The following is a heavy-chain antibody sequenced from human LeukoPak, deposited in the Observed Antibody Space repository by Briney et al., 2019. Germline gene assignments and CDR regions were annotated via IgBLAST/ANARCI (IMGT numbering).Heavy chain of an antibody. D-gene: IGHD5-18*01. CDR2: IYSGGST. V-gene: IGHV3-66*01. Sequence: GGSLRLSCAASVVTFSRNYMSWVRQAPGKGLEWVSVIYSGGSTYYADSVKGRFTISRDNSKNTLYLQINSLRAEDTSVYYCVREMWDRYGYVDYWRQGTLVTVSS. CDR3: VREMWDRYGYVDY. J-gene: IGHJ4*02. CDR1: VVTFSRNY.